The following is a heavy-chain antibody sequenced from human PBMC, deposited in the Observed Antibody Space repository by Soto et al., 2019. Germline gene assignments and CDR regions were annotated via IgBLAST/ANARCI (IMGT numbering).Heavy chain of an antibody. Sequence: QVQLVQSGAEVKKPGASVKVSCKASGYTFTSYDINWVRQATGHGLEWMGWMNPNSGNTVYAQKFQGRVTMTRDTSISTAYRELSSLRSEDTAVYYCARERTGTTSNWFDPWGQGTLVTVSS. V-gene: IGHV1-8*01. D-gene: IGHD1-7*01. CDR3: ARERTGTTSNWFDP. J-gene: IGHJ5*02. CDR1: GYTFTSYD. CDR2: MNPNSGNT.